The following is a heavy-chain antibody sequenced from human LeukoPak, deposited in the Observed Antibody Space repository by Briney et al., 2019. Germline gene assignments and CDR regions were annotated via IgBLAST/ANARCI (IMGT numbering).Heavy chain of an antibody. CDR1: GGTFSSYA. CDR2: IIPIFGTA. CDR3: ARGIRITMRPEGFDP. D-gene: IGHD3-22*01. Sequence: SVKVSCKASGGTFSSYAISWVRQAPAQGLEWMGGIIPIFGTANYAQKFQGRVTITADESTSTAYMELSSLRSEDTAVYYCARGIRITMRPEGFDPWGQGTLVTVSS. J-gene: IGHJ5*02. V-gene: IGHV1-69*13.